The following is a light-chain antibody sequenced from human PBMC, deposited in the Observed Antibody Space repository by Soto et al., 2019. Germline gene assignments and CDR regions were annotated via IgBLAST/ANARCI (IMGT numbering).Light chain of an antibody. CDR2: EAS. Sequence: DLQMTQSPSSLSASVGDRVTITCQASQDISNYLNWYQQKPGKAPKLLIYEASTLETGVPSRFSGSGSGTDFTFTIISLQPEDIGTYYCQQSETFGQGTKLEIK. V-gene: IGKV1-33*01. CDR1: QDISNY. CDR3: QQSET. J-gene: IGKJ2*01.